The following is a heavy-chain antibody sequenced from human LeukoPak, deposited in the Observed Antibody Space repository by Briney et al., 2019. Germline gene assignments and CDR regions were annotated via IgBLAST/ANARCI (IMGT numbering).Heavy chain of an antibody. CDR2: IYHSGST. D-gene: IGHD6-13*01. V-gene: IGHV4-38-2*01. J-gene: IGHJ4*02. Sequence: SETLSLTCAVSGYSISSGYYWGWIRQPPGKGLEWIGSIYHSGSTYYNPSLKSRVTISVDTSKNQFSLKLSSMTAADTAVYYCARKAAAGDFDYWGQGTLVTVSS. CDR1: GYSISSGYY. CDR3: ARKAAAGDFDY.